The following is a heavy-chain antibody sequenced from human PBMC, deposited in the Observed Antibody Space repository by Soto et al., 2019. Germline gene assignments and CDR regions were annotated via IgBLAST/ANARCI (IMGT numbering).Heavy chain of an antibody. D-gene: IGHD6-19*01. J-gene: IGHJ4*02. CDR2: ISGSGGST. V-gene: IGHV3-23*01. CDR3: AKDLKQWLVGYYFDY. Sequence: GGSLRLSCAASGFTFSSYAMSWVRQAPGKGLEWVSAISGSGGSTYYADSVKGRFTISRDNSKNTLYLQMNSLRAEDTAVYYCAKDLKQWLVGYYFDYWGQGTLVTVSS. CDR1: GFTFSSYA.